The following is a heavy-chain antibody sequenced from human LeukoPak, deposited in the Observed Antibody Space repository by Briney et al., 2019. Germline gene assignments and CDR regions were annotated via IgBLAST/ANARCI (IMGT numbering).Heavy chain of an antibody. Sequence: GGSLRLSCAASGFTFSSYAMSWVRQAPGKGLEWVSAISGSGGSTYYADSVKGRFTISRDNSKNTLYLQMNSLRAEDTAVYYCAKPISATTIVVVLAAMSSDVWGQGTTVTVSS. D-gene: IGHD2-2*01. J-gene: IGHJ6*02. V-gene: IGHV3-23*01. CDR2: ISGSGGST. CDR3: AKPISATTIVVVLAAMSSDV. CDR1: GFTFSSYA.